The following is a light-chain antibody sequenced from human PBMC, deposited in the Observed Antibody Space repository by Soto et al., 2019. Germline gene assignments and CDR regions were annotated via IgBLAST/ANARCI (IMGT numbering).Light chain of an antibody. CDR1: QDISNY. V-gene: IGKV1-33*01. Sequence: DIQMTQSPSSLSASVGDRVTITCQASQDISNYLNWYQQKPGKAPKLLIYDASNLETGVPSRFSGSGSGTVFTFTISRLKPEDIETYYCQQYDNPPLTFGGGTKVEIK. CDR3: QQYDNPPLT. J-gene: IGKJ4*01. CDR2: DAS.